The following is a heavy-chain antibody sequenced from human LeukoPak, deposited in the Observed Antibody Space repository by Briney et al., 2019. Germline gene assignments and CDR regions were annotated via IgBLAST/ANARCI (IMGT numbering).Heavy chain of an antibody. CDR1: GGSFSGYY. CDR3: ASLDDYYGSGSYGNFDY. Sequence: SETLSLTCAVYGGSFSGYYWSWIRQPPGKGLEGIGEINHSGSTNYNPSLKSRVTISVDTSKNQFSLKLSSVTAADTAVYYCASLDDYYGSGSYGNFDYWGQGTLVTVSS. J-gene: IGHJ4*02. D-gene: IGHD3-10*01. CDR2: INHSGST. V-gene: IGHV4-34*01.